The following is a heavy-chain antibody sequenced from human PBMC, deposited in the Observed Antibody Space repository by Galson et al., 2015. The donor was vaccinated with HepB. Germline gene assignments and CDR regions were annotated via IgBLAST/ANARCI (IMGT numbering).Heavy chain of an antibody. CDR1: GFTFSSYA. CDR3: AKVAPEGGFLYYYGMDV. CDR2: ISGSGDST. V-gene: IGHV3-23*01. Sequence: SLRLSCAASGFTFSSYAMSWVRQAPGKGLEWVSAISGSGDSTYYADSVKGRFTISRDNSKNTLYLQMNSLRAEDTAVYYCAKVAPEGGFLYYYGMDVWGQGTTVTVSS. D-gene: IGHD1-14*01. J-gene: IGHJ6*02.